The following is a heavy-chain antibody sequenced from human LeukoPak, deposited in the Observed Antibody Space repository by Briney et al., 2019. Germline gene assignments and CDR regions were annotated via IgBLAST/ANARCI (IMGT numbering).Heavy chain of an antibody. D-gene: IGHD2/OR15-2a*01. V-gene: IGHV3-30-3*01. Sequence: GGSLRLSCAASGFTFSSYAMHWVRQAPGKGLEWVAVISYDGSNKYYADSVKGRFTISRDNSKNTLYLQMNSLRAEDTAIYYCAREGPRGNSQFDYWGQGTLVTVS. CDR2: ISYDGSNK. CDR1: GFTFSSYA. J-gene: IGHJ4*02. CDR3: AREGPRGNSQFDY.